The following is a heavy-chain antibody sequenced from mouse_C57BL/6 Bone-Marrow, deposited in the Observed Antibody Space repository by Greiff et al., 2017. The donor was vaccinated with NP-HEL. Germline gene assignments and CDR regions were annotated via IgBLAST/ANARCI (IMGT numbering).Heavy chain of an antibody. J-gene: IGHJ4*01. CDR1: GFTFSSYG. D-gene: IGHD1-1*01. CDR3: ARHRRLLRGDY. V-gene: IGHV5-6*02. CDR2: ISSGCSYT. Sequence: EVMLVESGGDLVKPGGSLKLSCAASGFTFSSYGMSWVRQTPDKRLEWVGTISSGCSYTYYPHSVKGRFTFSRDQSKNTLYLQLSSLKSEDTAMYYCARHRRLLRGDYWGQGTSVTVSS.